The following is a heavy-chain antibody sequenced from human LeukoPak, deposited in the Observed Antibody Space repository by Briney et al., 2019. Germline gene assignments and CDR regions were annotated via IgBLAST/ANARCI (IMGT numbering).Heavy chain of an antibody. CDR1: GFTFSSYA. CDR2: IRYDGSDK. Sequence: GGSLRLSCAASGFTFSSYAMHWVRQAPGKGLEWVAFIRYDGSDKYYADSVKGRFTIFRDISKNTLYLQMNSLRAEDTAVYFCAKESSLGYCSSTSCYYFDYWGQGTLVTVSS. V-gene: IGHV3-30*02. J-gene: IGHJ4*02. D-gene: IGHD2-2*01. CDR3: AKESSLGYCSSTSCYYFDY.